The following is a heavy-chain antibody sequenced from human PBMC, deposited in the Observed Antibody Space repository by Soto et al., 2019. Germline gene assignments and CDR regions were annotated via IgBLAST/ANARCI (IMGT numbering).Heavy chain of an antibody. V-gene: IGHV4-4*02. J-gene: IGHJ4*02. CDR3: ASRSGYDLGVPDDY. CDR2: IHHSGSN. D-gene: IGHD5-12*01. CDR1: GGSISSSYW. Sequence: QVQLQESGPGLVKPSGTLSLTCVVSGGSISSSYWWSWVRQSPGKGLEWIGEIHHSGSNNYNPSLKSRITISVDKSKNQFSLNLTSVTAADTAVYYCASRSGYDLGVPDDYWGQGTLVTVSS.